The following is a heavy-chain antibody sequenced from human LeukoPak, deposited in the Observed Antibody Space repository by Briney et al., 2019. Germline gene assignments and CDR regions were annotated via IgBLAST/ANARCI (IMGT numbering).Heavy chain of an antibody. J-gene: IGHJ5*02. CDR1: GGSISSYY. Sequence: PSETLSLTCTVSGGSISSYYWSWIRQPPGKGLEWIGYIYYSGSTNYNPSLKSRVTISVDTSKNQFSLKLSSVTAADTAVYYCATEAIGRVGWFDPWGQGTLSPSPQ. CDR2: IYYSGST. CDR3: ATEAIGRVGWFDP. D-gene: IGHD3/OR15-3a*01. V-gene: IGHV4-59*01.